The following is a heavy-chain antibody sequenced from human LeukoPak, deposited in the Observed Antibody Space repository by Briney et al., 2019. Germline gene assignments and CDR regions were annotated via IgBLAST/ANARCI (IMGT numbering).Heavy chain of an antibody. CDR1: GGSISSSSYY. D-gene: IGHD3-22*01. CDR2: IHYSGSP. V-gene: IGHV4-39*01. J-gene: IGHJ3*02. Sequence: SETLSLTCTVSGGSISSSSYYWAWIRQPPGKGLEWIGSIHYSGSPYDNPSLKSRVTISVDTSKNHLSLNLTSVTAADTAVYHCARHDYYDSRGYGSAFDIWGQGTMVTVSS. CDR3: ARHDYYDSRGYGSAFDI.